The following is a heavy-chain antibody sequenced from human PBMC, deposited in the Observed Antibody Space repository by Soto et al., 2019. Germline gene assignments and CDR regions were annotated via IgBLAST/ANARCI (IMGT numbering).Heavy chain of an antibody. Sequence: EVQLWESGGGLVQPGGSLRLSCAASGSTFSSYAMSWVRQAPGKGLEWVSVISGSGDSTYYADSVKGRFTISRDNSKSTLYIRMSGLSAEDTAVYYCARAPAYCSGGNCYLEGAFDIWGQGTMVTVSS. V-gene: IGHV3-23*01. J-gene: IGHJ3*02. CDR3: ARAPAYCSGGNCYLEGAFDI. CDR1: GSTFSSYA. D-gene: IGHD2-15*01. CDR2: ISGSGDST.